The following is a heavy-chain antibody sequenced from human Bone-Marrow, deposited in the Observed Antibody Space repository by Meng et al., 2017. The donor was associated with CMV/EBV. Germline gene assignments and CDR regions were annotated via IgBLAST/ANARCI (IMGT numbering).Heavy chain of an antibody. Sequence: SETLSLTCTVSGGSISSYYWSWIRQPPGKGLEWIGYIYYSGSSNYNPSLKSRVTISVDTSKNQFSLKLSSVTAADTAVYYCARTMVVIVPAARNGGWFDPWGEGTLATSSS. CDR1: GGSISSYY. D-gene: IGHD2-2*01. J-gene: IGHJ5*02. CDR3: ARTMVVIVPAARNGGWFDP. CDR2: IYYSGSS. V-gene: IGHV4-59*01.